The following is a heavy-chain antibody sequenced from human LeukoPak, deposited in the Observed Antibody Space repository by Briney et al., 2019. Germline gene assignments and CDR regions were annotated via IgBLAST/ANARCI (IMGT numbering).Heavy chain of an antibody. V-gene: IGHV4-59*01. Sequence: SETLSLTCTVSGDSIRSDHWSRIRQPPGKGLEWIGYIHYSGNTKYNPSLKSRVTVSLDTSKKQFSLRLSSVTAADTAVYYCARDLSSTSSPEAFDIWGQGTMVTVSS. D-gene: IGHD2-2*01. CDR3: ARDLSSTSSPEAFDI. CDR2: IHYSGNT. J-gene: IGHJ3*02. CDR1: GDSIRSDH.